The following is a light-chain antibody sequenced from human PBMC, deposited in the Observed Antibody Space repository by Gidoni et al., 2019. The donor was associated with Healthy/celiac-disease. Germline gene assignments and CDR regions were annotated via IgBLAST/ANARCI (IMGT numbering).Light chain of an antibody. CDR3: QQLNSYPRYT. V-gene: IGKV1-9*01. CDR1: QGISSY. CDR2: AAS. Sequence: DIQLTQSTSFLSASVGDRVTITCRASQGISSYLAWYQQKPGKAPKLLSYAASTLQSGVPSRFSGSGSGTEFTLTISSLQPEDFATDYCQQLNSYPRYTFGHGTKLEIK. J-gene: IGKJ2*01.